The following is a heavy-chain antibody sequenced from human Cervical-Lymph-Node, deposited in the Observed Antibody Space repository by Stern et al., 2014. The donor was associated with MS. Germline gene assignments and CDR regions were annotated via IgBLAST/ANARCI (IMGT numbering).Heavy chain of an antibody. Sequence: VQLVESGAEVKKPGASVKVSCKTSGYTFTSDDINWVRQASGQGLEWMGWMNPARGDTCYAQKFQGRLTITRDTSISTAYMELTTLRSEDTAVYYCTKARDSWGQGTLVIVSS. J-gene: IGHJ4*02. CDR3: TKARDS. CDR1: GYTFTSDD. V-gene: IGHV1-8*01. CDR2: MNPARGDT.